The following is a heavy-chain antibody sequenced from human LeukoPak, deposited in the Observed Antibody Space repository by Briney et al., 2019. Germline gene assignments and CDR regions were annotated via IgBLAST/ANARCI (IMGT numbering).Heavy chain of an antibody. Sequence: GGSLKLSCSGSRFTFSSYEINWVRQAPRKGLEWVSYISSSGSTIYYAHSVKGRFTISRDNANNSLYLQMTSLSAEDRAVSYCARAPTVGYFDYWGQGTLVTVSS. J-gene: IGHJ4*02. CDR2: ISSSGSTI. CDR3: ARAPTVGYFDY. V-gene: IGHV3-48*03. CDR1: RFTFSSYE.